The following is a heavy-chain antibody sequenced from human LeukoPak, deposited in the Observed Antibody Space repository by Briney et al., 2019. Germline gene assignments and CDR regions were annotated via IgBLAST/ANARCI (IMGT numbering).Heavy chain of an antibody. D-gene: IGHD3-22*01. CDR2: IVVGSGNT. J-gene: IGHJ5*02. V-gene: IGHV1-58*01. CDR3: AALYYYDSSGYYP. Sequence: ASVKVSCKASGFTFTSSAVQWVRQARGQRLEWVGWIVVGSGNTNYAQKFQERVTITRDMSTSTAYMELSSLRSEDTAVYYCAALYYYDSSGYYPWGQGTLVTVTS. CDR1: GFTFTSSA.